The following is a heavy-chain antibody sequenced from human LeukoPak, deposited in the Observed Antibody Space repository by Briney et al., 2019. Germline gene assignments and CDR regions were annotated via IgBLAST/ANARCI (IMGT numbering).Heavy chain of an antibody. CDR2: ISYSGST. J-gene: IGHJ6*03. V-gene: IGHV4-59*01. D-gene: IGHD3-10*01. CDR1: GGSISSYY. Sequence: SETLSLTCTVSGGSISSYYWSWIRQPPGKGLEWIGYISYSGSTNYNPSLKSRVTISVDTSKNQFSLKLSSVTAADTAVYYCARITMVRGVPSYYYYYMDVWGKGTTVTVSS. CDR3: ARITMVRGVPSYYYYYMDV.